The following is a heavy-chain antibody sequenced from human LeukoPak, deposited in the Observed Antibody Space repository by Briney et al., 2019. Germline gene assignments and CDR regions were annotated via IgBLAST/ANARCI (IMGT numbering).Heavy chain of an antibody. CDR2: IYSGDST. D-gene: IGHD5-18*01. J-gene: IGHJ4*02. Sequence: GGSLRLSCAASGFTVSSNYMSWVRQAPGKGLEWVSVIYSGDSTYYADSVKGRFTISRDNSKNTLYLQMNSLRAEDTAVYYCARVEGGYSYGYLDYWGQGTLVTVSS. CDR1: GFTVSSNY. V-gene: IGHV3-53*01. CDR3: ARVEGGYSYGYLDY.